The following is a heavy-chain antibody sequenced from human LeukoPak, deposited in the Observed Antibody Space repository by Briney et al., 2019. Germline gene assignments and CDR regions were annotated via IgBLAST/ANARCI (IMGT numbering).Heavy chain of an antibody. V-gene: IGHV3-23*01. CDR1: GFTFSSYA. Sequence: PGGSLRLSCAASGFTFSSYAMSWVRQAPGKGLEWVSAISGSGGSTYYADSVKGRFAISRDNSKNTLYLQMNSLRAEDTAVYYCAKDRRIVGATSDFDYWGQGTLVTVSS. CDR2: ISGSGGST. J-gene: IGHJ4*02. CDR3: AKDRRIVGATSDFDY. D-gene: IGHD1-26*01.